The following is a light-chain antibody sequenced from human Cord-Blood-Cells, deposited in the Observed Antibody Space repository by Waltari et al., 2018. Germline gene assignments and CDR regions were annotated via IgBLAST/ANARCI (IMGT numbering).Light chain of an antibody. V-gene: IGLV2-14*01. CDR2: DVS. CDR1: SSDLGGYNY. Sequence: QSALTQPASVSGSPGQSITISCTGTSSDLGGYNYVSWYQQHPRKAPKLMIYDVSKRPSGVSNRFSGSKSGNTASLTISGLQAEDEADYYCSSYTSSSTWVFGGGTKLTVL. CDR3: SSYTSSSTWV. J-gene: IGLJ3*02.